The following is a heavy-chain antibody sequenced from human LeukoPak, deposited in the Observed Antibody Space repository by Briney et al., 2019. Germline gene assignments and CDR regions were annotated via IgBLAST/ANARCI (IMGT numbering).Heavy chain of an antibody. Sequence: GGSLRLSCAASGFTFASYAMNWVRQAPGKGLEWVSAISGSSDNTYYTGSVKGRFTISRDNSKNTLYLQMNSLRAEDTAVYYCAKCLGSGWYASSDWGQGTLVTVSS. V-gene: IGHV3-23*01. CDR2: ISGSSDNT. CDR1: GFTFASYA. D-gene: IGHD6-13*01. CDR3: AKCLGSGWYASSD. J-gene: IGHJ4*02.